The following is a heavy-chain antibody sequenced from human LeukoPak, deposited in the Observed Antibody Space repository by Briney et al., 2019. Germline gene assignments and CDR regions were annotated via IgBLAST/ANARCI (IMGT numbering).Heavy chain of an antibody. CDR1: GYTFTSYA. Sequence: ASVKVSCKASGYTFTSYAMHWVRQAPGQGLEWMGGIIPIFGTANYAQKFQGRVTITADESTSTAYMELSSLRSEDTAVYYCARVVSGYSSGWRFDYWGQGTLVTVSS. V-gene: IGHV1-69*13. D-gene: IGHD6-19*01. CDR2: IIPIFGTA. J-gene: IGHJ4*02. CDR3: ARVVSGYSSGWRFDY.